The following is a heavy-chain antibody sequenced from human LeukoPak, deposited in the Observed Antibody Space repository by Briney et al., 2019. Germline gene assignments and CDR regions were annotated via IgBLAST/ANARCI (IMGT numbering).Heavy chain of an antibody. CDR2: INHGGST. CDR1: GGAFSGYC. V-gene: IGHV4-34*01. Sequence: SETLRLTCAVYGGAFSGYCWSWIRQPPGKGLEWMGAINHGGSTNYNASPTNRLTLSVDTSKNQSSLKLSSVTAAYTAVYYCARGLSYYDFWSGYSPFDYWGQGTLVTVSS. J-gene: IGHJ4*02. D-gene: IGHD3-3*01. CDR3: ARGLSYYDFWSGYSPFDY.